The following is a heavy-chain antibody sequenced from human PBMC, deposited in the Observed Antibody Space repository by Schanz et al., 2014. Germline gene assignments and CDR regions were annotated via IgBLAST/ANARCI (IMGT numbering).Heavy chain of an antibody. Sequence: EVQLVESGGGLVQPGGSLRLSCAASGFTFSSYAMSWVRQAPGKGLEWVSTISDSGSSTYYADSVKGRFTISRDKSKNTLYLQMNSLRDEDTAMYYCAKRCSSTSCSHGAFDIWGQGTMVTVSS. D-gene: IGHD2-2*01. CDR2: ISDSGSST. J-gene: IGHJ3*02. CDR1: GFTFSSYA. CDR3: AKRCSSTSCSHGAFDI. V-gene: IGHV3-23*04.